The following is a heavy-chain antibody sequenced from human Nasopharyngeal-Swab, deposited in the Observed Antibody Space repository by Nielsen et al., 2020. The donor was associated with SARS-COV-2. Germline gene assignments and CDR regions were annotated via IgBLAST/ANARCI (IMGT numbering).Heavy chain of an antibody. Sequence: SETLSPTCTVSGVSITSQYWSWIRQPPGKGREWNGYISHNSGTSYSPSLKSPVTMVLDTSKNQFSLRLRSLNAADTAVYYFAKEGATGWFDPWGQGTLVTVSS. CDR2: ISHNSGT. CDR3: AKEGATGWFDP. V-gene: IGHV4-59*11. CDR1: GVSITSQY. J-gene: IGHJ5*02.